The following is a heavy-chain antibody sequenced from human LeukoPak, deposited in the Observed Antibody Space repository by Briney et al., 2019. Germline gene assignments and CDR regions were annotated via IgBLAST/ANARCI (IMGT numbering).Heavy chain of an antibody. V-gene: IGHV1-18*01. CDR1: GYTFTSYG. CDR2: ISAYNGNT. CDR3: ARTIASTKSTSNAFDI. Sequence: ASVKVSCKASGYTFTSYGISWVRQAPGRGLEWMGWISAYNGNTNYAQKLQGRVTMTTDTSTSTAYMELRSLRSDDTAVYYCARTIASTKSTSNAFDIWGQGTMVTVSS. J-gene: IGHJ3*02. D-gene: IGHD3-3*02.